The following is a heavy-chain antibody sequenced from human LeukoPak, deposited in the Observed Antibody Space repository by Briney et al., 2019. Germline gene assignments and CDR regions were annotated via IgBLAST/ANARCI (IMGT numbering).Heavy chain of an antibody. CDR1: GGTFSNYA. J-gene: IGHJ4*02. D-gene: IGHD1-1*01. CDR2: IIPIFGTA. Sequence: SVKVSCKASGGTFSNYAISWVRQAPGQGLEWMGGIIPIFGTANYAQKFQGRVTITADESTSTAYMELSSLRSEDTAVYYCATGTTFDSEFDYWGQGTLVTVSS. CDR3: ATGTTFDSEFDY. V-gene: IGHV1-69*13.